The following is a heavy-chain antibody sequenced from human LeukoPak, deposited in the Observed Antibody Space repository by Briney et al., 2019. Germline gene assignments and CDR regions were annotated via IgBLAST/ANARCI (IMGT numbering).Heavy chain of an antibody. Sequence: NTSETLSLTCTVSGGSISSYYWSWIRQPAGKGLEWIGRIYTSGSTNYNPSLKSRVTMSVDTSKNQFSLKLSSVTAADTAVYYCARSMIVVVTKRGADAFDIWGQGTMVTVSS. D-gene: IGHD3-22*01. CDR2: IYTSGST. CDR1: GGSISSYY. V-gene: IGHV4-4*07. CDR3: ARSMIVVVTKRGADAFDI. J-gene: IGHJ3*02.